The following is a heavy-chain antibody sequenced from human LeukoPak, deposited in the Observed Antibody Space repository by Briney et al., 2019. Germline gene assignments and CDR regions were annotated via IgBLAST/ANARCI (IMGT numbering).Heavy chain of an antibody. J-gene: IGHJ4*02. CDR1: GGSFSGYY. Sequence: SETLSLTCAVYGGSFSGYYWSWIRQPPWKGLEWIGEINHSGSTNYNPSLKSRVTISVDTSKNQFSLKLSSVTAADTAVYYCAGALGDRDYWGQGTLVTVSS. D-gene: IGHD3-16*01. CDR3: AGALGDRDY. V-gene: IGHV4-34*01. CDR2: INHSGST.